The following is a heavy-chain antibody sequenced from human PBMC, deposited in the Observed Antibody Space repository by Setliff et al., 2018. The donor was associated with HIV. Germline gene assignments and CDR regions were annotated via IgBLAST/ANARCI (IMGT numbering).Heavy chain of an antibody. J-gene: IGHJ5*02. CDR3: ARQTYYYDNSGHNWFDP. V-gene: IGHV4-4*09. Sequence: TLSLTCTVSGGSISSYYWSWIRQPPGRGLEWIGYINTSGTTNYNPSLKSRVTISVDTSKNQFSLKLSSVTAADTAVYFCARQTYYYDNSGHNWFDPWGQGTLVTVSS. D-gene: IGHD3-22*01. CDR2: INTSGTT. CDR1: GGSISSYY.